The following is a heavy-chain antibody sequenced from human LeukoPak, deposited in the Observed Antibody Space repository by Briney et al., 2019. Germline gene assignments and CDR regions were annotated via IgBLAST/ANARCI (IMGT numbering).Heavy chain of an antibody. Sequence: GGPLRLSCAASGFTFSSYEMNWVRQAPGKGLEWVSYISSSGSTIYYADSVKGRFTISRDNAKNSLYLQMNSLRAEDTAVYYCARYRLTMVRGGFDHWGQGTLVTVSS. V-gene: IGHV3-48*03. CDR2: ISSSGSTI. D-gene: IGHD3-10*01. CDR1: GFTFSSYE. J-gene: IGHJ4*02. CDR3: ARYRLTMVRGGFDH.